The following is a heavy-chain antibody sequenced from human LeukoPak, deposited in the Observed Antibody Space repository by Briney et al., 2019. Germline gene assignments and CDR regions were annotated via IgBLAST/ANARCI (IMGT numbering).Heavy chain of an antibody. V-gene: IGHV2-70*04. CDR2: IDWGEEK. J-gene: IGHJ4*02. CDR1: GFSLSTSGMR. Sequence: SGPTMVNPTQTLTLTCTVSGFSLSTSGMRASWSRQPPGRALEWLARIDWGEEKFYSTSRKTRLTISTDTSKNQVVLTMTNMDPVDTATYYCARSPDDGDYFDYWGQGTLVTVSS. D-gene: IGHD4-17*01. CDR3: ARSPDDGDYFDY.